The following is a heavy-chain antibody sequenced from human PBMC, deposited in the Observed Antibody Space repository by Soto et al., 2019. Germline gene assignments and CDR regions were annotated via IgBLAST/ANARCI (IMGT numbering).Heavy chain of an antibody. CDR2: IYSGGYT. CDR3: AAHTGGGGY. J-gene: IGHJ4*02. D-gene: IGHD2-21*01. Sequence: EVQLVESGGGLIQPGGSLRLSCAVSGFTVSNNYMSWVRQAPGKGLEGVSVIYSGGYTAYGDSVKGRFTISRDNSKNTLYPQKTSRGAEDTAVFFCAAHTGGGGYWGQGTLVTVSS. CDR1: GFTVSNNY. V-gene: IGHV3-53*01.